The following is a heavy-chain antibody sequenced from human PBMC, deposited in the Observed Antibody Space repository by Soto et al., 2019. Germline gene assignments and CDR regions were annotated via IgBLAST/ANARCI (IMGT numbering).Heavy chain of an antibody. D-gene: IGHD1-26*01. V-gene: IGHV4-39*01. Sequence: QPLLHESGPGLVKPSETLSLTCTVSGDQITSRYHYWGWIRQSPGKGLEWIGSVYFRGHMYYNPFLQSRVNLSVHKSKSQFFLTLASLTAPGTAPYVCARQAGQERRLRAVDQWGPGRQVIVSS. CDR3: ARQAGQERRLRAVDQ. CDR2: VYFRGHM. CDR1: GDQITSRYHY. J-gene: IGHJ4*02.